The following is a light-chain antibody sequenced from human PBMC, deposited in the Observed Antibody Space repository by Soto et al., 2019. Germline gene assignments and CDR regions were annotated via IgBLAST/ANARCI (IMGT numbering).Light chain of an antibody. CDR2: DTS. V-gene: IGKV3-11*01. CDR1: QSVDTY. J-gene: IGKJ5*01. CDR3: QQYVSAPIT. Sequence: LTQSPAILSLSPGERATLSCTASQSVDTYIAWYQQRPGQPPRLLIHDTSHRASGVPARFRGSGSGTDFTLSITSLEPEDLSVYYCQQYVSAPITFGQGTRLEIK.